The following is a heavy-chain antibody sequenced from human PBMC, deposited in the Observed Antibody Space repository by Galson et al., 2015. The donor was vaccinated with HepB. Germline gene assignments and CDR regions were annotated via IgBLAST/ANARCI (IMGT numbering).Heavy chain of an antibody. J-gene: IGHJ2*01. CDR2: VTGSGANT. Sequence: SLRLSCAASGFTFSTYAISWVRQAPGKGLEWVSTVTGSGANTFLADSVKDRFTISRDNSKNTIFLQMSSLRAEDTAVYYCAKHYGNPSGSFDLWGRGTLVTVSS. V-gene: IGHV3-23*01. CDR1: GFTFSTYA. D-gene: IGHD3-10*01. CDR3: AKHYGNPSGSFDL.